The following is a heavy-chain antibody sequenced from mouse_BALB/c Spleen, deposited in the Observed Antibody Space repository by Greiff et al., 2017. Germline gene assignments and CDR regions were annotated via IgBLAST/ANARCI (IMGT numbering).Heavy chain of an antibody. CDR3: ARSGNHYW. D-gene: IGHD1-2*01. CDR2: IYPGDGDT. CDR1: GYTFTSYW. J-gene: IGHJ2*01. V-gene: IGHV1-87*01. Sequence: QVQLKQSGAELARPGASVKLSCKASGYTFTSYWMQWVKQRPGQGLEWIGAIYPGDGDTRYTQKFKGKATLTADKSSSTAYMQLSSLASEDSAVYYCARSGNHYWWGQGTTLTVSS.